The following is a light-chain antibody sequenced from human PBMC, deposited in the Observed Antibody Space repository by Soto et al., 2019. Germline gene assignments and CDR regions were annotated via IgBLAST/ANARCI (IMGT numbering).Light chain of an antibody. CDR2: GAS. CDR3: QQYGRSPWT. Sequence: EIVLTQPPGTLSLSPGERATLSCRASQSVSNNYLAWYQRKPGQAPRLLIYGASNRATGIPDRFSGSGSETDFTLTISRLEPEDFAFYYCQQYGRSPWTFGQGTKVEFK. J-gene: IGKJ1*01. V-gene: IGKV3-20*01. CDR1: QSVSNNY.